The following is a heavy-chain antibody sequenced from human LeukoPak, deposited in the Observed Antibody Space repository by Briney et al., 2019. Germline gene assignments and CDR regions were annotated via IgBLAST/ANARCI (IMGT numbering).Heavy chain of an antibody. Sequence: ASVKVSCKASGYTFTSYDINWVRQATGQGLEWMGWMNPNSGNTGYAQKFQGRVTITRNTSISTAYMKLSSLRSEDTAVYYCARALSLWSGYYGPYYYMDVWGKGTTVTVSS. J-gene: IGHJ6*03. V-gene: IGHV1-8*03. CDR2: MNPNSGNT. D-gene: IGHD3-3*01. CDR3: ARALSLWSGYYGPYYYMDV. CDR1: GYTFTSYD.